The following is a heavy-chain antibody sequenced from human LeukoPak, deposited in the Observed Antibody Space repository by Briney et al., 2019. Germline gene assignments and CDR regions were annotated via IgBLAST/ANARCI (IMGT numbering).Heavy chain of an antibody. V-gene: IGHV1-46*01. J-gene: IGHJ6*02. CDR2: INPSGGST. Sequence: ASVKVSCKASGYTFTSYYMHWVRQAPGQGLEWMGIINPSGGSTSYAQKFQGRVTITRDTSASTAYMELSSLRSEDTAVYYCARVDERGTAAVVLGMDVWGQGTTVTVSS. CDR1: GYTFTSYY. CDR3: ARVDERGTAAVVLGMDV. D-gene: IGHD6-13*01.